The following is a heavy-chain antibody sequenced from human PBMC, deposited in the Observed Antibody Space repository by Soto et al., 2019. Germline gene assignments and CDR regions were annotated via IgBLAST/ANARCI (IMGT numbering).Heavy chain of an antibody. CDR1: GGTFSSYT. CDR2: IIPILGIA. D-gene: IGHD6-19*01. Sequence: ASVKVSCKASGGTFSSYTISWVRQAPGQGLEWMGRIIPILGIANYAQKFQGRVTITADKSTSTAYMELSSLRSEDTAVYYCAREHSSGWPKNYYYYMDVWGKGTTVTVSS. CDR3: AREHSSGWPKNYYYYMDV. V-gene: IGHV1-69*04. J-gene: IGHJ6*03.